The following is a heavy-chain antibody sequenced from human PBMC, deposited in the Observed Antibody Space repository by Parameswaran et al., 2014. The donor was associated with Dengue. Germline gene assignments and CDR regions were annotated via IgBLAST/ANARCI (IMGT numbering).Heavy chain of an antibody. J-gene: IGHJ4*02. V-gene: IGHV3-48*02. CDR2: ISSSSSTI. D-gene: IGHD5-18*01. Sequence: VRQAPGKGLEWVSYISSSSSTIYYADSVKGRFTISRDNAKNSLYLQMNSLRDEDTAVYYCARDHGYSYGLFDYWGQGTLVTVSS. CDR3: ARDHGYSYGLFDY.